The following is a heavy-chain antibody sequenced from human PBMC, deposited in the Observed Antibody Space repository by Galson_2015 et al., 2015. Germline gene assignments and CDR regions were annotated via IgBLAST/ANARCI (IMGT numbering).Heavy chain of an antibody. V-gene: IGHV3-11*01. D-gene: IGHD2-15*01. CDR2: ISSSGSTI. Sequence: SLRLSCAASGFTFSDYYMSWIRQAPGKGLEWVSYISSSGSTIYYADSVKGRFTISRDNAKNSLYLQMHSLRAEDTAVYYCARDGYDRYCSGGRCYSPWFDPWGQGTLVTVSS. J-gene: IGHJ5*02. CDR1: GFTFSDYY. CDR3: ARDGYDRYCSGGRCYSPWFDP.